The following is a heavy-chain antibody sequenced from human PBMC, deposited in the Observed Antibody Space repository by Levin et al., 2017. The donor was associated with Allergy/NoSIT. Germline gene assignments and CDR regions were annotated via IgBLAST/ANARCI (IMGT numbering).Heavy chain of an antibody. CDR1: GFTFSSYG. CDR3: ARNSLMVRGVTCYFDY. V-gene: IGHV3-33*01. J-gene: IGHJ4*02. CDR2: IWYDGSNK. D-gene: IGHD3-10*01. Sequence: QAGGSLRLSCAASGFTFSSYGMHWVRQAPGKGLEWVAVIWYDGSNKYYADSVKGRFTISRDNSKNTLYLQMNSLRAEDTAVYYCARNSLMVRGVTCYFDYWGQGTLVTVSS.